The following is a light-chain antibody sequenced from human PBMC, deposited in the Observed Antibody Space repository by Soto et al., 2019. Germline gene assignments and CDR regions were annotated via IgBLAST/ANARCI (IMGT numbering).Light chain of an antibody. V-gene: IGKV3-20*01. CDR1: QSVNSRY. Sequence: EIVLTQSPGTLSLSPGEGATLSCRASQSVNSRYLAWYQQKRGEAPRLLIYGASSRATGISDMFSGSGSGTYFTLTIRRLAAEDFAVYVCYDSPWTFGQGTMVVIK. CDR2: GAS. CDR3: YDSPWT. J-gene: IGKJ1*01.